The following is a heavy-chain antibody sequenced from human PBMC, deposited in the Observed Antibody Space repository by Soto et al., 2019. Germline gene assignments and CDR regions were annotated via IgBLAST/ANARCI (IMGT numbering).Heavy chain of an antibody. CDR1: GFTFSSYG. V-gene: IGHV3-33*01. CDR2: IWYDGSNK. CDR3: ARDYSSSWYAHWYFDL. J-gene: IGHJ2*01. Sequence: QVQLVESGGGVVQPGRSLRLSCAASGFTFSSYGMHWVRQAPGKGLEWVAVIWYDGSNKYYADSVKGRFTISRDNSKNTLYLQMNSLRAEDTAVYYCARDYSSSWYAHWYFDLWGRGTLVTVSS. D-gene: IGHD6-13*01.